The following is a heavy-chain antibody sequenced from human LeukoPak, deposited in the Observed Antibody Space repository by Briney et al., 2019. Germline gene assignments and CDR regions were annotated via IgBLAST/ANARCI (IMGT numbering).Heavy chain of an antibody. Sequence: ASVKVSCKASGYTFTSYYIHWGRQALGQGLEWMGWINPNSGGTNYAQKFQGRVTMTRDTFISTAYIELSRLISDDTAVYYCARIRATTGTIYYWGQGSLVTVSS. J-gene: IGHJ4*02. CDR1: GYTFTSYY. CDR2: INPNSGGT. CDR3: ARIRATTGTIYY. D-gene: IGHD4-17*01. V-gene: IGHV1-2*02.